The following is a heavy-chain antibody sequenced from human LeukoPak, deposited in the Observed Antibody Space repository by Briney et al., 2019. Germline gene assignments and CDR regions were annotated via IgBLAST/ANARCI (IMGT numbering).Heavy chain of an antibody. D-gene: IGHD3-10*01. CDR2: IKQDGSKK. CDR3: ARDLRFGESRRGY. Sequence: PGGSLRLSRAASGFTFSSYWMSWVRQAPGKGLEWVANIKQDGSKKSYVDSVKGRFTISRDNAKNSLYLQMNTLRAEDTAVYYCARDLRFGESRRGYWGQGTLVTVSS. CDR1: GFTFSSYW. V-gene: IGHV3-7*01. J-gene: IGHJ4*02.